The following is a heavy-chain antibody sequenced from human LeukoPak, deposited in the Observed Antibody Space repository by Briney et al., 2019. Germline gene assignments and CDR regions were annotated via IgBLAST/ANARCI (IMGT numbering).Heavy chain of an antibody. J-gene: IGHJ3*02. Sequence: ASVKVSCKAFGYSFDTYGFSWVRQAPGQGLEWMGRINPNSGGTNYAQKFQGRVTMTRDTSISTAYMELSRLRSDDTAVYYCATIPMYSGSYSYAFDIWGQGTMVTVSS. D-gene: IGHD1-26*01. CDR3: ATIPMYSGSYSYAFDI. CDR1: GYSFDTYG. CDR2: INPNSGGT. V-gene: IGHV1-2*06.